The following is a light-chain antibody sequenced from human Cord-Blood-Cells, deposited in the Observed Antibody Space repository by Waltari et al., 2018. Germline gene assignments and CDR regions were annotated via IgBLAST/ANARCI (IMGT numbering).Light chain of an antibody. J-gene: IGLJ3*02. CDR1: ALPKKY. CDR3: LSADSSGTWV. Sequence: SYELTQPPSVSVSLGQMARITCSGEALPKKYAYWYQQKPGQFPVLVIYKDRERPSGIPERFSGSSSGTIVTWTISGVQAEDEADYYCLSADSSGTWVFGGGTKLTVL. V-gene: IGLV3-16*01. CDR2: KDR.